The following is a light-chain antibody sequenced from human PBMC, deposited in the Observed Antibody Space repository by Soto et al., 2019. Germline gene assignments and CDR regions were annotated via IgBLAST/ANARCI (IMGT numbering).Light chain of an antibody. CDR2: GVS. J-gene: IGKJ4*01. CDR1: QDVRAW. Sequence: MTRSPSSVSASVGDRIIITCRAGQDVRAWLAWYQQKPGKVPNLLIHGVSHLLPGVPSRFSGSGSATEFTLTIDSLQPEDSGTYYCQQARSFPLTFGGGTKVEV. V-gene: IGKV1D-12*01. CDR3: QQARSFPLT.